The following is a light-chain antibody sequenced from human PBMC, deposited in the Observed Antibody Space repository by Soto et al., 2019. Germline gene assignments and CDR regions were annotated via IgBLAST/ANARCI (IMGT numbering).Light chain of an antibody. J-gene: IGKJ5*01. CDR1: QSISAW. V-gene: IGKV1-5*03. CDR3: QQYHSYPLT. CDR2: KAS. Sequence: DIESTQSTSTLSASVGERVTITCRASQSISAWLAWYQQKPGKAPKLLIYKASNVESGVPSRFSGSGSGTEFTLTISSLQPDDFATYYCQQYHSYPLTFGQGTRLEIK.